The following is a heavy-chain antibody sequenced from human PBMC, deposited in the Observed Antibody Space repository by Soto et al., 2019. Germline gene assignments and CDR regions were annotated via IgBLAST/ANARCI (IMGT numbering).Heavy chain of an antibody. CDR2: INAGNGHT. Sequence: ASVKVSCKASGYTFTSYAMHWVLQAPGQRLEWMGWINAGNGHTKYSQKFQGRVTITRDTSASTAYMELSSLRSEDTAVYYCARRYSSSGLVDYWGQGTLVTVSS. CDR3: ARRYSSSGLVDY. V-gene: IGHV1-3*01. J-gene: IGHJ4*02. D-gene: IGHD6-6*01. CDR1: GYTFTSYA.